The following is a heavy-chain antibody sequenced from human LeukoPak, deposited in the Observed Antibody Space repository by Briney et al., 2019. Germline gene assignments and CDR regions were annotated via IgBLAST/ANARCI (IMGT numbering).Heavy chain of an antibody. CDR1: GLHFGDYA. J-gene: IGHJ4*02. D-gene: IGHD3-10*01. CDR3: SRASKLREFFDY. Sequence: GGSLRLSCTAPGLHFGDYAMSWVRQAPGKGREWVGFIRSKAYGGTTEYAPSVNGRFTISRDDSKTIAYLQMNSLKTEDTAVYYCSRASKLREFFDYWGQGTLVTVSS. CDR2: IRSKAYGGTT. V-gene: IGHV3-49*04.